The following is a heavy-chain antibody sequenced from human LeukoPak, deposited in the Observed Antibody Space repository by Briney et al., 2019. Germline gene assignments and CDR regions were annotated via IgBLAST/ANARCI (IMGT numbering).Heavy chain of an antibody. CDR2: ISGRADNT. V-gene: IGHV3-23*01. CDR3: AKEIIFYVLRGG. Sequence: HPGGSLRLSCAASGFTFSSYAMSWVRQAPGKGLEWVSAISGRADNTYYADSVKGRFTISRDNSKNTLYLQMNSLRAEDTAVYYCAKEIIFYVLRGGRGQGTLVTVSS. D-gene: IGHD3-10*01. J-gene: IGHJ4*02. CDR1: GFTFSSYA.